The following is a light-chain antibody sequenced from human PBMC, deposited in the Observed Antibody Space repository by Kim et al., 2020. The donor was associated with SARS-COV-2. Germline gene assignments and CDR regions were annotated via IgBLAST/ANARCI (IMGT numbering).Light chain of an antibody. CDR1: RLKSYY. CDR3: NSRDSSGNHVV. Sequence: AWGQTVRSTCQGDRLKSYYASWYQQKPGQAPVLVIYGKNNRPSGIPDRFSGSSSGNTASLTITGAQAEDEADYYCNSRDSSGNHVVFGGGTQLTVL. J-gene: IGLJ2*01. V-gene: IGLV3-19*01. CDR2: GKN.